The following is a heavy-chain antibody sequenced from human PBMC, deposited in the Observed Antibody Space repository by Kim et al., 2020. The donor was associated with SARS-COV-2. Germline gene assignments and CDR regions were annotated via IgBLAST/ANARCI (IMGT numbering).Heavy chain of an antibody. D-gene: IGHD3-22*01. CDR2: INPNSGGT. CDR3: ARPRVGGGYYYSDAFDI. V-gene: IGHV1-2*06. J-gene: IGHJ3*02. Sequence: ASVKVSCKASGYTFTGYYMHWVRQAPGQGLEWMGRINPNSGGTNYAQKFQGRVTMTRDTSISTAYMELSRLRSDDTAVYYCARPRVGGGYYYSDAFDIWGQGTMVTVSS. CDR1: GYTFTGYY.